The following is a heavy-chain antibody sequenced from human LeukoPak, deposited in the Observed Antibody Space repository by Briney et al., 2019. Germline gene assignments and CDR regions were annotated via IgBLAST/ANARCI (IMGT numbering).Heavy chain of an antibody. CDR2: ISGSGGST. CDR1: GFTFDDYG. V-gene: IGHV3-23*01. D-gene: IGHD3-3*01. J-gene: IGHJ6*03. Sequence: PGGSLRLSCAASGFTFDDYGMSWVRQAPGKGLEWVSAISGSGGSTYYADSVKGRFTISRDNSKNTLYLQMNSLRAEDTAVYYCANGANFWSGYYTHYYMDVWGKGTTVTVSS. CDR3: ANGANFWSGYYTHYYMDV.